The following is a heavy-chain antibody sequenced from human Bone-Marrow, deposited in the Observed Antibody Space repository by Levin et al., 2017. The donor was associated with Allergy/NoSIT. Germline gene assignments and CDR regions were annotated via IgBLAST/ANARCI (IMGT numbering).Heavy chain of an antibody. V-gene: IGHV1-69*02. CDR1: GGTFSSYT. D-gene: IGHD3-22*01. Sequence: PAASVKVSCKASGGTFSSYTISWVRQAPGQGLEWMGRIIPILGIANYAQKFQGRVTITADKSTSTAYMELSSLRSEDTAVYYCARVGNYDSSSIWGQGTMVTVSS. J-gene: IGHJ3*02. CDR2: IIPILGIA. CDR3: ARVGNYDSSSI.